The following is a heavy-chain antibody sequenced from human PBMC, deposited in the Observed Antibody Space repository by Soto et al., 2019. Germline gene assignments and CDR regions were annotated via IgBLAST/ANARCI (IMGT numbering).Heavy chain of an antibody. CDR2: SFYGGTT. D-gene: IGHD4-17*01. CDR3: ATSMGGDNGGSCHH. Sequence: SETLSLTCTVSGGSIRNSYYHWAWVRQPPGKGLECIGNSFYGGTTYYNPSLESRVTISVDTSKNQFSLKLSSVTAADTAVYYCATSMGGDNGGSCHHWGQGTLVTVSS. CDR1: GGSIRNSYYH. J-gene: IGHJ1*01. V-gene: IGHV4-39*01.